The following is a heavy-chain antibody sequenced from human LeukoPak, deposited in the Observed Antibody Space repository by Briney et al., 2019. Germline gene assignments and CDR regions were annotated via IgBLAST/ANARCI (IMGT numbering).Heavy chain of an antibody. J-gene: IGHJ4*02. Sequence: PGGSLRLSCAASGSTFSNYGMHWVRQAPGKGLEWVAVITYEGSNKYYADSVKGRFTISRDNSKNTLYLQMNSLRAEDTAVYYCAKGRFSMIRGVDYYFDYWGQGTLVTVSS. CDR3: AKGRFSMIRGVDYYFDY. D-gene: IGHD3-10*01. V-gene: IGHV3-30*18. CDR2: ITYEGSNK. CDR1: GSTFSNYG.